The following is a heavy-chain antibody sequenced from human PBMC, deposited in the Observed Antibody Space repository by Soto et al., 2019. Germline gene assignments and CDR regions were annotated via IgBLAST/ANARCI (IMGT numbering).Heavy chain of an antibody. V-gene: IGHV1-2*02. CDR1: GYPVTAYY. D-gene: IGHD3-3*01. Sequence: QLHLVQSGAVVKKPGASVTVSCSASGYPVTAYYMHWVRQAPGRGLEWMGGINPATGAAKYTQTFQGRVTMTRDTYTSTVFMELSGLTSEDTAVFYFARGGGVGVAGSAAFDMWGQGTMVTVSS. CDR2: INPATGAA. CDR3: ARGGGVGVAGSAAFDM. J-gene: IGHJ3*02.